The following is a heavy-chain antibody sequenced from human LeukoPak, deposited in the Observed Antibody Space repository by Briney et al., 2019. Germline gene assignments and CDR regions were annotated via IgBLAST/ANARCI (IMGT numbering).Heavy chain of an antibody. CDR2: MYYSGNT. CDR3: ARGGQWLAPGPDY. J-gene: IGHJ4*02. D-gene: IGHD6-19*01. CDR1: GDSISSGGYY. Sequence: SQTLSLTCTVSGDSISSGGYYWSWIRQHPGKGLEWIGYMYYSGNTYYNPSLKSRVTISADTSKNQFSLKLSSVTAADTAMYYCARGGQWLAPGPDYWGQGTLVTVSS. V-gene: IGHV4-31*03.